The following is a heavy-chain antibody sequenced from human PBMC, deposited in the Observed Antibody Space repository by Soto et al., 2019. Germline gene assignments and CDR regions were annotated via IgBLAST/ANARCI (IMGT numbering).Heavy chain of an antibody. V-gene: IGHV1-3*01. Sequence: QVQLVQSGAEVKKPGASVKVSCKASGYTFTSYAMHWVRQAPGQRLEWMGWINAGNGNTKYSQKFQGRVTITRDTSASKAYMELSSLRSEDTAVYYCARDGIAVACLDYWGQGTLVTVSS. CDR2: INAGNGNT. J-gene: IGHJ4*02. CDR1: GYTFTSYA. D-gene: IGHD6-19*01. CDR3: ARDGIAVACLDY.